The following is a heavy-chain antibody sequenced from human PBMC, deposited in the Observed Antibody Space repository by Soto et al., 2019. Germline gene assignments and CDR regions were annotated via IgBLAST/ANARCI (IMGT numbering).Heavy chain of an antibody. CDR1: GFTFSSYA. Sequence: GGSLRLSCAASGFTFSSYAMSWVRQAPGKGLEWVSAISGSGGSTYYADSVKGRFTISRDNSKNTLYLQMNSLRAEDTAVYYYSKDHGFLEWSSQYYFDYWGQGTLVTVSS. V-gene: IGHV3-23*01. CDR2: ISGSGGST. J-gene: IGHJ4*02. CDR3: SKDHGFLEWSSQYYFDY. D-gene: IGHD3-3*01.